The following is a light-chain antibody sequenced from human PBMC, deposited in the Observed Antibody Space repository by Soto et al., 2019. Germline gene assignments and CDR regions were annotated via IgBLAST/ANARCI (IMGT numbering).Light chain of an antibody. CDR1: QSVSSNS. Sequence: EIVLAQSPGTLSLSPGESATLACRASQSVSSNSLAWYRRNPGQPPSLLIYGTSTRATDIPRRFSGSGSGTDFTLTTTRLEPEDFAVYFCQQYDDSPPTFGQGTKVEVK. CDR2: GTS. V-gene: IGKV3-20*01. CDR3: QQYDDSPPT. J-gene: IGKJ1*01.